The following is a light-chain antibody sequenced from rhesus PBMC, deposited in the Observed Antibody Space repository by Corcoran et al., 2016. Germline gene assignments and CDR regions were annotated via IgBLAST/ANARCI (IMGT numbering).Light chain of an antibody. Sequence: QVILTQSPATLSLSPGERATLSCRASQSVSSYLPWYTQKPGQAPRLLLYGSSLRGTAIPNRFSGSGSGTEFTLTISSLEPEDFAVYYCQKYSSSPYSFDQGTKVEIK. CDR2: GSS. V-gene: IGKV3-53*01. CDR3: QKYSSSPYS. J-gene: IGKJ2*01. CDR1: QSVSSY.